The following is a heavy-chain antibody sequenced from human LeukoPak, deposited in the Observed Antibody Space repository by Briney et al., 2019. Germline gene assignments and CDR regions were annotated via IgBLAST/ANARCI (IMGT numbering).Heavy chain of an antibody. CDR1: GFTFSSYG. J-gene: IGHJ4*02. V-gene: IGHV3-33*01. CDR3: ARDSGATVTTNY. Sequence: GGSLRLSCAASGFTFSSYGMHWVRQAPGKGLEWVAVIWYDGSNKYYADSVKGRFTISRDNSKNTLYLQMNSLRAEDTAVYYCARDSGATVTTNYWGQGTLVTVSS. CDR2: IWYDGSNK. D-gene: IGHD4-17*01.